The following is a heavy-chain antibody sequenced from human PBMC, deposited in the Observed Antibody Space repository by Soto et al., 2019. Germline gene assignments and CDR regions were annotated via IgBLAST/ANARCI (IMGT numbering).Heavy chain of an antibody. CDR2: ITYSGFT. D-gene: IGHD6-25*01. CDR1: GDSLSSGDYY. CDR3: ARGTPLASAGYYFDF. Sequence: PSETLSLTCTVSGDSLSSGDYYWSWIRQPPGKGLEWIGYITYSGFTYNNPSLKSRLSISVDTSKNQFSLRLSSVTAADTAVFYCARGTPLASAGYYFDFCGPGTLVTVYS. J-gene: IGHJ4*02. V-gene: IGHV4-30-4*01.